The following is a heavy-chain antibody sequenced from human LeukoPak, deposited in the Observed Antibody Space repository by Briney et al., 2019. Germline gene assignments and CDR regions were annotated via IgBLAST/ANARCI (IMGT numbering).Heavy chain of an antibody. CDR3: AKEGDTALVTGYFDL. CDR1: GGTFGSYV. CDR2: IIPMFGTA. Sequence: SVKVSCKASGGTFGSYVISWVRQAPGQGLEWMGGIIPMFGTAHYAQKFQGRLTITADESTSTVYMEMSSLRSEDTAMYYCAKEGDTALVTGYFDLWGRGTLVTVSA. J-gene: IGHJ2*01. D-gene: IGHD5-18*01. V-gene: IGHV1-69*01.